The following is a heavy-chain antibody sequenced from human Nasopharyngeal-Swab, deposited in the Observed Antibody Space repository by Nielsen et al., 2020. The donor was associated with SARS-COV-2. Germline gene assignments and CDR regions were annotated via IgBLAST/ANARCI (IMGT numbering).Heavy chain of an antibody. V-gene: IGHV3-21*01. CDR3: ARDYYDSSGSFDY. CDR2: ISSSSSYI. Sequence: GESLKISCAASGFTFSSYSMNWVRQAPGKGLKWVSSISSSSSYIYYADSVKGRFTISRDNAKNSLYLQMNSLRAEDTAVYYCARDYYDSSGSFDYWGQGTLVTVSS. CDR1: GFTFSSYS. D-gene: IGHD3-22*01. J-gene: IGHJ4*02.